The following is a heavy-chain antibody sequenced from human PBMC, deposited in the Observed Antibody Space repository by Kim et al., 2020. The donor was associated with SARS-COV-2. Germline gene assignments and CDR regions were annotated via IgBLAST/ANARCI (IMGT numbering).Heavy chain of an antibody. V-gene: IGHV3-7*03. CDR1: GFTFSNNW. J-gene: IGHJ4*02. Sequence: GGSLRLSCAASGFTFSNNWMSWVRQLPGKGLEWVANINEDGSHKFYLDSVKGRFTISRDNANNSLFLQMSSLTVDDTAVYYCAREMTWLHYWGQGTLVTVSS. D-gene: IGHD6-19*01. CDR3: AREMTWLHY. CDR2: INEDGSHK.